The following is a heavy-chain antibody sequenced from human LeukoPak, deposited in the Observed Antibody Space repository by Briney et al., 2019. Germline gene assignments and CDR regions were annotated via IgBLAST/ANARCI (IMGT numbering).Heavy chain of an antibody. CDR3: AREVRPSYDSSGYYGGLDY. J-gene: IGHJ4*02. D-gene: IGHD3-22*01. Sequence: SETLSLTCAVYGGSFSGYYWSWIRQPPGKGLEWIGEINHSGSTNYNPSLKSRVTISVDTSKNQFSLKLSSVTAADTAVYYCAREVRPSYDSSGYYGGLDYWGQGTLVTVSS. CDR2: INHSGST. CDR1: GGSFSGYY. V-gene: IGHV4-34*01.